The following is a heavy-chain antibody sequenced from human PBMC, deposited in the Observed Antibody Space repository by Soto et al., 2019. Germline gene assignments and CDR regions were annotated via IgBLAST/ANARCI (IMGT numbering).Heavy chain of an antibody. Sequence: GESLKISCKGSGYSFTSYWIGWVRQMPGKGLEWMGIIYPGDSDTGYSPSFQGQVTISADKSISTAYLQWSSLKASDTAMYYCARHSPLECYDILKKNYYYYMDVWGKGTTVTVSS. J-gene: IGHJ6*03. CDR3: ARHSPLECYDILKKNYYYYMDV. D-gene: IGHD3-9*01. CDR1: GYSFTSYW. CDR2: IYPGDSDT. V-gene: IGHV5-51*01.